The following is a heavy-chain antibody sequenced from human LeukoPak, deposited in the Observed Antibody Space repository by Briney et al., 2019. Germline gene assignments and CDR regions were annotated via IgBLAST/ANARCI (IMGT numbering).Heavy chain of an antibody. CDR2: ISYDGSNK. CDR3: ARVGYSSSWSPSDY. J-gene: IGHJ4*02. V-gene: IGHV3-30*03. D-gene: IGHD6-13*01. CDR1: GFTFSSYG. Sequence: PGGSLRLSCAASGFTFSSYGMHWVRQAPGKGLEWVAVISYDGSNKYYADSVKGRFTISRDNAKNSLYLQMNSLRAEDTAVYYCARVGYSSSWSPSDYWGQGALVTVSS.